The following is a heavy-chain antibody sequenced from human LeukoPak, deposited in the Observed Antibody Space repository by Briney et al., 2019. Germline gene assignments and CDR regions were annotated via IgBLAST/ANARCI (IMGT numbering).Heavy chain of an antibody. CDR3: ARDSHGYSSSSHLGY. CDR2: IYYSGST. D-gene: IGHD6-6*01. J-gene: IGHJ4*02. V-gene: IGHV4-31*03. Sequence: SQTLSLTCTVSGGSISSGGYYWSWIRQQPGKGLEWIGYIYYSGSTYYNPSLKSRVTISVDTSKNQFSLKLSSVTAADTAVYYCARDSHGYSSSSHLGYWGQGTLVTVSS. CDR1: GGSISSGGYY.